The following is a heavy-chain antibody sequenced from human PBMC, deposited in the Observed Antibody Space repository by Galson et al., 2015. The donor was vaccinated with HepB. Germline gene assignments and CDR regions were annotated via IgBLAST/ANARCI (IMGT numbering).Heavy chain of an antibody. V-gene: IGHV1-18*04. CDR1: GYTFTNYY. D-gene: IGHD6-6*01. CDR3: AREMSNIATRQGASNWFDP. Sequence: SVKVSCKASGYTFTNYYISWVRQAPGQGLEWMGWISVYNGNTKYPKKFQGRVTMTRDTSTSTAYMEVRSLRSDDTAVYYCAREMSNIATRQGASNWFDPRGQGTLVTVSS. CDR2: ISVYNGNT. J-gene: IGHJ5*02.